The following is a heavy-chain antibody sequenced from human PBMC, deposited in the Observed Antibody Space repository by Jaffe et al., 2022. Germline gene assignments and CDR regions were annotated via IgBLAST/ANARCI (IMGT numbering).Heavy chain of an antibody. CDR2: INPNSGGT. V-gene: IGHV1-2*06. D-gene: IGHD3-3*01. Sequence: QVQLVQSGAEVKKPGASVKVSCKASGYTFTGYYMHWVRQAPGQGLEWMGRINPNSGGTNYAQKFQGRVTMTRDTSISTAYMELSRLRSDDTAVYYCARVRITIFGVVTRFDYWGQGTLVTVSS. CDR3: ARVRITIFGVVTRFDY. J-gene: IGHJ4*02. CDR1: GYTFTGYY.